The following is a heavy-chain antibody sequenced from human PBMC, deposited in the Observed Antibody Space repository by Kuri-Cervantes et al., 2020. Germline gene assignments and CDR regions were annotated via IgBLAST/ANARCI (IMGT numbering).Heavy chain of an antibody. CDR2: IKQDGSEK. D-gene: IGHD6-19*01. Sequence: LSLTCAASGFTFSSYWMSWVRQAPGKGLEWVANIKQDGSEKYYVDSVKGRFTISRDNAKNSLYLQMNSLRAEDTAVYYCARDDSTSGWYAIDYWGQGTLVTVSS. CDR3: ARDDSTSGWYAIDY. J-gene: IGHJ4*02. CDR1: GFTFSSYW. V-gene: IGHV3-7*01.